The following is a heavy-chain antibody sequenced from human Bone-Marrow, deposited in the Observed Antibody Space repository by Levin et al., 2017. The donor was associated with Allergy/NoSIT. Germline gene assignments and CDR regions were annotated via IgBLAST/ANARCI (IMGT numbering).Heavy chain of an antibody. V-gene: IGHV3-30-3*01. CDR3: ARGTYYDILTGHR. D-gene: IGHD3-9*01. CDR2: ISYDGSNK. J-gene: IGHJ4*02. CDR1: GFTFSSYA. Sequence: GGSLRLSCAASGFTFSSYAMHWVRQAPGKGLEWVAVISYDGSNKYYADSVKGRFTISRDNSKNTLYLQMNSLRAEDTAVYYCARGTYYDILTGHRWGQGTLVTVSS.